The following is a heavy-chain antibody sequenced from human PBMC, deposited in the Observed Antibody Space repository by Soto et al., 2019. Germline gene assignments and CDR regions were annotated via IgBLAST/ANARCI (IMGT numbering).Heavy chain of an antibody. D-gene: IGHD3-22*01. CDR2: INAGNGHT. Sequence: ASVKVSCKASGYTFTYYGMHWVRQAPGQRLEWMGWINAGNGHTKYSQKFQDRVTITRDTSASAAYMELSSPRSEDTAVYYCARGRYDGSGYYIFDYWGQGTLVTVSS. J-gene: IGHJ4*02. CDR1: GYTFTYYG. V-gene: IGHV1-3*01. CDR3: ARGRYDGSGYYIFDY.